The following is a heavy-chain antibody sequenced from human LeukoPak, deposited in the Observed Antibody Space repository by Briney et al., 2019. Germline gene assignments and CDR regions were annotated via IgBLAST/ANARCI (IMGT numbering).Heavy chain of an antibody. D-gene: IGHD6-19*01. CDR2: ISISGGNT. J-gene: IGHJ4*02. CDR3: SGGAVAVDEYHY. CDR1: GYTFTTYG. V-gene: IGHV1-18*01. Sequence: ASVKVSCKASGYTFTTYGIPWLRQAAGQGLEWMGWISISGGNTNYAQQLQGTVTMTTDTATNTVYTEGGCLDFDGNAVYYLSGGAVAVDEYHYWGQGTLVTVSS.